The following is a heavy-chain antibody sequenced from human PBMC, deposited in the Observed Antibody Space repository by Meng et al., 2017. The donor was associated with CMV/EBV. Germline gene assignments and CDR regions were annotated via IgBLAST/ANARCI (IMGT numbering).Heavy chain of an antibody. D-gene: IGHD3-3*01. J-gene: IGHJ5*02. CDR3: ASRITIFGVVTAFDP. CDR1: GGSISSSSYY. CDR2: IYYSGST. V-gene: IGHV4-39*07. Sequence: QRQLQESGPGLVKPSEPLSLTCTISGGSISSSSYYWGWIRQPPGKGLEWIGSIYYSGSTYYNPSLKSRVTISVDTSKNQFSLKLSSVTAADTAVYYCASRITIFGVVTAFDPWGQGTLVTVSS.